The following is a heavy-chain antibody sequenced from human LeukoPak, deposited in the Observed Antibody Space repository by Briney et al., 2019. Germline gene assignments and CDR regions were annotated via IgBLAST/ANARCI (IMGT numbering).Heavy chain of an antibody. Sequence: GSLRLSCAASGFTFSSYAMHWVRQAPGKGLEWVAVISYDGSSKYFADSVKGRFTISRDTSKNTLYLQMNSLRAEDTAVYYCARANRPFHSSGWYKDYWGQGTLVTVSS. CDR2: ISYDGSSK. CDR1: GFTFSSYA. V-gene: IGHV3-30-3*01. CDR3: ARANRPFHSSGWYKDY. J-gene: IGHJ4*02. D-gene: IGHD6-19*01.